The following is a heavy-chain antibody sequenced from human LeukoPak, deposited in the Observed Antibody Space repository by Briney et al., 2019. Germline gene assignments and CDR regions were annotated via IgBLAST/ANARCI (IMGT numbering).Heavy chain of an antibody. J-gene: IGHJ6*03. CDR2: INPNSGGT. D-gene: IGHD3-10*01. Sequence: ASVKVSCKASGYTFTGYYMHWVRQAPGQGLEWMGWINPNSGGTNYAQKFQGRVTITADESTSTAYMELSSLRSEDTAVYYCARSPYFAGSGSPFYYYYYYMDVWGKGTTVTISS. CDR1: GYTFTGYY. V-gene: IGHV1-2*02. CDR3: ARSPYFAGSGSPFYYYYYYMDV.